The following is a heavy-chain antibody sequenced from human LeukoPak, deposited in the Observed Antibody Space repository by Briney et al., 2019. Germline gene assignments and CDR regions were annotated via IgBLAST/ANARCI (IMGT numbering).Heavy chain of an antibody. J-gene: IGHJ4*02. CDR3: AKGGHIVVVPAATFFDY. V-gene: IGHV3-48*04. D-gene: IGHD2-2*01. CDR1: GFTFSSYS. CDR2: ISSSSSTI. Sequence: GGSLRLSCAASGFTFSSYSMNWVRQAPGKGLEWVSYISSSSSTIYYADSVKGRFTISRDNAKNSLYLQMNSLRAEDTAVYYCAKGGHIVVVPAATFFDYWGQGTLVTVSS.